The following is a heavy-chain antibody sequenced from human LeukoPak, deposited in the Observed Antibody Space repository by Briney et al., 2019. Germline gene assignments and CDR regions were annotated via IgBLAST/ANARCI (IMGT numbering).Heavy chain of an antibody. CDR1: GGSISSGGYY. CDR2: IYYSGST. D-gene: IGHD2-21*02. CDR3: ARDRREEVVTAFAYYYGMDV. V-gene: IGHV4-31*03. J-gene: IGHJ6*02. Sequence: SSETLSLTCTVSGGSISSGGYYWSWIRQHPGKGLEWIGYIYYSGSTYYNPSLKSRVTISVDTSKNQFSLKLSSVTAADTAVYYCARDRREEVVTAFAYYYGMDVWGQGTTVTVSS.